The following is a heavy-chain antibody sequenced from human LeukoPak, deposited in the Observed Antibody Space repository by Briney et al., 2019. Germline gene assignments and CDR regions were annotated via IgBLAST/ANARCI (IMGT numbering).Heavy chain of an antibody. CDR3: ARDGTNSSSWYLYYYYGMTS. CDR1: GGTFSSYA. V-gene: IGHV1-69*04. J-gene: IGHJ6*02. CDR2: IIPILGIA. D-gene: IGHD6-13*01. Sequence: SVKVSCKASGGTFSSYAISWVRQAPGQGLEWMGRIIPILGIANYAQKFQGRVTITADKSTSTAYMELSSLRSEDTAVYYCARDGTNSSSWYLYYYYGMTSGAKGPRSPSP.